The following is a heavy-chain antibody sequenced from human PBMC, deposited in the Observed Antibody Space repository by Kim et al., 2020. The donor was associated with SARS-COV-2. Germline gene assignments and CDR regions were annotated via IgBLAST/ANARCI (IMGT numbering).Heavy chain of an antibody. J-gene: IGHJ6*02. Sequence: ASVKVSCKASGYTFTSYAMHWVRQAPGQRLEWMGWINAGNGNTKYSQKFQGRVTITRDTSASTAYMELSSLRSEDTAVYYCARENEAGSGSYHSPLYYYYGMDVWGQGTTVTVSS. CDR2: INAGNGNT. CDR1: GYTFTSYA. CDR3: ARENEAGSGSYHSPLYYYYGMDV. D-gene: IGHD3-10*01. V-gene: IGHV1-3*01.